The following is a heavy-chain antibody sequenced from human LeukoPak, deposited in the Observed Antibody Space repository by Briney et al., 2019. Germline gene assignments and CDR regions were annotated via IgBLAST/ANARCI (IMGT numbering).Heavy chain of an antibody. Sequence: SETLSLTCTVSGGSISNSSYYWSWIRQPPGKGLEWIGYIYYSGSTNYNPSLKSRVTISVDTSKNQFSLNLTSVTAADTAVYYCARGVGFAMVWSYYYMDVWGKGTTVTVSS. CDR1: GGSISNSSYY. V-gene: IGHV4-61*05. J-gene: IGHJ6*03. D-gene: IGHD5-18*01. CDR2: IYYSGST. CDR3: ARGVGFAMVWSYYYMDV.